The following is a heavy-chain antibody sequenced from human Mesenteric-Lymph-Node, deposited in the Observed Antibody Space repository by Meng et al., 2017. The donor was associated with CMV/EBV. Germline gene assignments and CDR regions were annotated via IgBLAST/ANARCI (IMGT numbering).Heavy chain of an antibody. V-gene: IGHV1-69*10. CDR3: ARSANSGSYYGQLDS. CDR1: GYTFTGYY. J-gene: IGHJ5*01. D-gene: IGHD1-26*01. Sequence: SVKVSCKASGYTFTGYYMHWVRQAPGQGLEWMGWIIPILGIANYAQKFQGRVTITTDESTSTAYMELSSLRAEDTAVYYCARSANSGSYYGQLDSWGQGTLVTVSS. CDR2: IIPILGIA.